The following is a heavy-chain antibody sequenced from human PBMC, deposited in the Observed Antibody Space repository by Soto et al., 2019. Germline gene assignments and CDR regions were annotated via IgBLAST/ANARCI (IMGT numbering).Heavy chain of an antibody. D-gene: IGHD2-15*01. Sequence: PGGSLRLSCAASGFTFSTYWMHWVRQAPGKGPVWVSHINIDGTGTTYADSVKGRFTISRDNAKNSLYLQMNSLRPEDTALYYCVKLRYSSDTGSFDHWGQGTLVTVSS. CDR2: INIDGTGT. CDR1: GFTFSTYW. V-gene: IGHV3-74*01. CDR3: VKLRYSSDTGSFDH. J-gene: IGHJ4*02.